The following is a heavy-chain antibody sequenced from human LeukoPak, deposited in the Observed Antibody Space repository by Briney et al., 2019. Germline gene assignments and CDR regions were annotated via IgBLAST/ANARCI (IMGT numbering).Heavy chain of an antibody. Sequence: SETLSLTCTVSGGSISSYYWSWIRQPPGKGLEWIGYIYYSGSTNYNPSLKSRVTISVDTSKNQFSLKLSSVTAADTAVYYCARGELEDSSSFDYWGQGTLVTVSS. D-gene: IGHD3-10*01. CDR1: GGSISSYY. CDR2: IYYSGST. V-gene: IGHV4-59*12. J-gene: IGHJ4*02. CDR3: ARGELEDSSSFDY.